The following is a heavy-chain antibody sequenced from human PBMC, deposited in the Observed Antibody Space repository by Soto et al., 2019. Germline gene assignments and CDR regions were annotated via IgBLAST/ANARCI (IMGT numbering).Heavy chain of an antibody. V-gene: IGHV3-23*01. J-gene: IGHJ4*02. CDR3: AKERIGIQGRFDS. D-gene: IGHD1-1*01. CDR2: IIPSSTT. Sequence: GGSLRLSCAASGFSFPDYTMNWVRQAPGKGLEGVALIIPSSTTYYADPVKGRFTISRDNSKNTVYLEINSLKSDDTAVYYCAKERIGIQGRFDSWGPGTLVTVSS. CDR1: GFSFPDYT.